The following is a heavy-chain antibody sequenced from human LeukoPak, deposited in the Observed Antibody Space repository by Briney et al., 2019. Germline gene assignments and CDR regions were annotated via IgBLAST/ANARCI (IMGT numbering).Heavy chain of an antibody. V-gene: IGHV4-39*07. CDR2: IYYSGST. Sequence: SETLSLTCTVSGGSISSSSYYWGWIRQPPGKGLEWIGSIYYSGSTYYNPSLKSRVTISVDTSKNQFSLKLSSVTAADTAVYYCARVRGDYDFWSGVLLNWFDPWGQGTLVTVSS. CDR1: GGSISSSSYY. CDR3: ARVRGDYDFWSGVLLNWFDP. J-gene: IGHJ5*02. D-gene: IGHD3-3*01.